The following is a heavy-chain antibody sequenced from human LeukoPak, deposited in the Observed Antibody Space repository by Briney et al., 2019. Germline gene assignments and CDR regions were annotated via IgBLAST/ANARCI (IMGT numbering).Heavy chain of an antibody. Sequence: ASVKVSCKASGYTFTGDYMHWVRQAPGQGLEWMGWINPNSGGTNYAQKFQGRVTMTRDPSISTAYMELSRLRSDDTAVYYCARDLGIPYGMDVWGQGTTVTVSS. D-gene: IGHD7-27*01. CDR3: ARDLGIPYGMDV. J-gene: IGHJ6*02. CDR2: INPNSGGT. V-gene: IGHV1-2*02. CDR1: GYTFTGDY.